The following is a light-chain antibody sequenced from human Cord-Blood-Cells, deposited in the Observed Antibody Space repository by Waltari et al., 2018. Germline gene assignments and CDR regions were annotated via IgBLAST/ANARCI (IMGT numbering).Light chain of an antibody. CDR3: QVWDSSSDQV. CDR2: YDS. J-gene: IGLJ3*02. CDR1: NIGSKS. Sequence: SYVLTQPPSVSVAPGKTVRITCGGNNIGSKSVHWYQQKPGQAPVLVIYYDSDRPSGIPERFSGSNSGNTATLTISRVEAGDEADYYCQVWDSSSDQVFGGGTKLTVL. V-gene: IGLV3-21*04.